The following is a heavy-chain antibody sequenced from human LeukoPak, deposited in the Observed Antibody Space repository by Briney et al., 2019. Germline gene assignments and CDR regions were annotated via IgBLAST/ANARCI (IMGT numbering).Heavy chain of an antibody. J-gene: IGHJ4*02. Sequence: GGSLRLSCAASGFTFCDYYMSWIRHAPGKALEWVSYISSSGSTIYYADSVKGRFTISRDNAKNSLYLQMNSLRAEDTAVYYCARVHRMTTAYYWGQGTLVTVSS. CDR3: ARVHRMTTAYY. V-gene: IGHV3-11*01. CDR1: GFTFCDYY. CDR2: ISSSGSTI. D-gene: IGHD4-17*01.